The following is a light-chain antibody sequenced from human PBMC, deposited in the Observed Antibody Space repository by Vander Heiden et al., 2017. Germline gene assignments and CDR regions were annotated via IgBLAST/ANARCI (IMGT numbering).Light chain of an antibody. CDR3: NSRDSSGNHP. V-gene: IGLV3-19*01. J-gene: IGLJ2*01. CDR2: GKN. CDR1: SLRSYY. Sequence: SSELTQDPAVSVALGQTVRITCPGDSLRSYYASWYQQKPGQAPVLVIYGKNNWPSGIPDRFSGSSSGNTASLTITGAQAEDEADYYCNSRDSSGNHPFGGGTKLTVL.